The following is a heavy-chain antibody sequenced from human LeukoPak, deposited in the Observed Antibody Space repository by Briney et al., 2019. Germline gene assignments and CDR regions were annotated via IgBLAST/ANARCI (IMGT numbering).Heavy chain of an antibody. Sequence: SETLSLTCAVYGGSFSGYYWSWIRQPPGKGLEWIGEINHSGSTNYNPSLKSRITISVDTSKNQFSLKLSSVTAADTAVYYCASPTNSGFDSWGQGTLVTVSS. J-gene: IGHJ4*02. CDR3: ASPTNSGFDS. D-gene: IGHD7-27*01. CDR2: INHSGST. V-gene: IGHV4-34*01. CDR1: GGSFSGYY.